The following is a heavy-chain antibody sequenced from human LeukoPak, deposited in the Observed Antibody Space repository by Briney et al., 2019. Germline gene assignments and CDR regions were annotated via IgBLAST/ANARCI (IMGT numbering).Heavy chain of an antibody. CDR1: GGSVSSGSYY. J-gene: IGHJ4*02. CDR2: IYYSGST. V-gene: IGHV4-61*01. D-gene: IGHD6-13*01. Sequence: SETLSLTCTVSGGSVSSGSYYWSWIRQPPGKGLEWIGYIYYSGSTNYNPSLKSRVTISVDTSKNQFSLKLSSVTAADTAVYYCARRGIAAAGYDYWGQGTLVTVSS. CDR3: ARRGIAAAGYDY.